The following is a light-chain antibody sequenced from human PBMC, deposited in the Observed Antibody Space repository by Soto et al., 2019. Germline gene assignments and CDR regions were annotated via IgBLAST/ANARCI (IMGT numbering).Light chain of an antibody. J-gene: IGKJ4*01. Sequence: EIVMTQSPGTLSVSPGEGATLSCRASQSVGSNLAWYQQKPGQAPRLLIYGASTRATAIPARFSGSGSGTEFTLTISSLQSEDFAVYYCQQRYNWPLTFGGGTKVDIK. CDR3: QQRYNWPLT. V-gene: IGKV3-15*01. CDR2: GAS. CDR1: QSVGSN.